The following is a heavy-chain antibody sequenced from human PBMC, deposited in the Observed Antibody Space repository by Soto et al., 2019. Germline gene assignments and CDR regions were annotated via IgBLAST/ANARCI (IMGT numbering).Heavy chain of an antibody. D-gene: IGHD1-26*01. CDR1: GYFLTALS. V-gene: IGHV1-24*01. CDR3: AHGEGIVKSIVYFDS. J-gene: IGHJ4*02. Sequence: ASVKVSCKXSGYFLTALSIDWVRQAPGKGLEWMGGFDREDGETIYAQKFQGRVTMTEDTSTDSAYMELSSLTSEDTAIYYCAHGEGIVKSIVYFDSWGQGTLVTVSS. CDR2: FDREDGET.